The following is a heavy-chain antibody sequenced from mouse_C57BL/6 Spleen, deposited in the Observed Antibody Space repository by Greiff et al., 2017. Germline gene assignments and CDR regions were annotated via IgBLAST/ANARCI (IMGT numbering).Heavy chain of an antibody. CDR3: ARSLITTVAFDY. V-gene: IGHV1-69*01. CDR1: GYTFTSYW. D-gene: IGHD1-1*01. CDR2: INPSDSST. J-gene: IGHJ2*01. Sequence: QVQLQQPGAELVMPGASVKLSCKASGYTFTSYWMHWVKQRPGQGLEWIGEINPSDSSTSYNQKFKGKATLTVDQSSSTAYMQLSSLTSADSAVXYCARSLITTVAFDYWGQGTTLTVSA.